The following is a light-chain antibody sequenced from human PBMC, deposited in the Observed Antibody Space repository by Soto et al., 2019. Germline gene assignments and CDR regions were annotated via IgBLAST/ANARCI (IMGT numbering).Light chain of an antibody. Sequence: QSALTQPASVSGSPGQSITSSCTGTSSDVGGYNYVSCYQQHPGKAPKLMIYDVSNRPSGVSNRFSGSKSGNTASLTISGLQAEGEADYYCSSYASSSTLYVFGTGTQLTVL. CDR2: DVS. CDR1: SSDVGGYNY. CDR3: SSYASSSTLYV. J-gene: IGLJ1*01. V-gene: IGLV2-14*01.